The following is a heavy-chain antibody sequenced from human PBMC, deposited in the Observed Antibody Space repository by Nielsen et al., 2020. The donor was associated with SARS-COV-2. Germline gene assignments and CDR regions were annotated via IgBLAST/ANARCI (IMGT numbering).Heavy chain of an antibody. D-gene: IGHD3-10*01. CDR3: AKPSGRLGELLSLDYFDH. Sequence: GGSLRLSCAASGFIFDDYSMHWVRQTPGRGLEWVSLIGWDDENTDYAESVKGRFTISRDNNKNSLFLQMDSLKSEDTALYYCAKPSGRLGELLSLDYFDHWGQGTLVTVSS. CDR1: GFIFDDYS. V-gene: IGHV3-43*01. J-gene: IGHJ4*02. CDR2: IGWDDENT.